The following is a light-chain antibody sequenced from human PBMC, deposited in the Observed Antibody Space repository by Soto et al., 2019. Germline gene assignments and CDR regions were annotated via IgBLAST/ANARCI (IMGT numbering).Light chain of an antibody. CDR2: DVS. CDR3: SSYATSSTLDVV. Sequence: QSALTQPASVSGSPGQSITISCTGTSSDFGGYTYVSWYQQHPDKAPKLIIYDVSNRPSGVSYRFSGSESGNTASLTISGLQAEDEADYYCSSYATSSTLDVVFGGGTKVTVL. CDR1: SSDFGGYTY. V-gene: IGLV2-14*01. J-gene: IGLJ2*01.